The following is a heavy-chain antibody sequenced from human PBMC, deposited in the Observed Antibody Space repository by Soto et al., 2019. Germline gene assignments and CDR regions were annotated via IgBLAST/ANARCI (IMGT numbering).Heavy chain of an antibody. V-gene: IGHV4-30-2*01. D-gene: IGHD3-10*01. CDR3: ARGLDYFGSGSPFDY. CDR2: IYHSGNT. J-gene: IGHJ4*02. CDR1: GASVTTTGYS. Sequence: TLSLTCNVSGASVTTTGYSWSWIRQPPGKGLEWIGHIYHSGNTYYTPSLKSRVTISLDRSKNQFSLKLSSVTAADTAVYYCARGLDYFGSGSPFDYWGQGTLVTVSS.